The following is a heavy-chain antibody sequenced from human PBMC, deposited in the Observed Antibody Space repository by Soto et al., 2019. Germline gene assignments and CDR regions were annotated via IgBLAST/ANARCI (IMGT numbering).Heavy chain of an antibody. CDR1: GDSVSSNRAA. Sequence: QVHLQQSGPGLVKPSQTLSLTCAISGDSVSSNRAAWNWIRQSPSRGLEWLGRTYYKSKWYFDYALSVRGRTTINPDTSKNQFSLHLNAVTPEDTAVYYCSYGLDVWGQGTTVTVSS. J-gene: IGHJ6*02. CDR3: SYGLDV. CDR2: TYYKSKWYF. V-gene: IGHV6-1*01.